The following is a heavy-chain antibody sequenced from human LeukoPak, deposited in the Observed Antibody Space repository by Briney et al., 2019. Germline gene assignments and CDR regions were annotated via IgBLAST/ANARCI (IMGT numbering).Heavy chain of an antibody. V-gene: IGHV3-33*08. D-gene: IGHD3-10*01. CDR1: GFTFSSYE. CDR2: IWYDGSNK. Sequence: GGSLRLSCAASGFTFSSYEMNWVRQAPGKGLEWVAVIWYDGSNKYYADSVKGRFTISRDNSKNTLYLQMNSLRAEDTAVYYCAREILYYYGSGSPEDYYYYGMDVWGQGTTVTVSS. CDR3: AREILYYYGSGSPEDYYYYGMDV. J-gene: IGHJ6*02.